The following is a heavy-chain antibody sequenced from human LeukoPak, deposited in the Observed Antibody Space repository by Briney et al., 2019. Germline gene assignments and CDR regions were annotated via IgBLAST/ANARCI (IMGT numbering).Heavy chain of an antibody. D-gene: IGHD3-22*01. CDR2: ISSPSTTI. CDR1: GFAFSTYR. J-gene: IGHJ4*02. CDR3: AREYYDTRGYYWFDY. Sequence: GGSLRLSCAASGFAFSTYRMNWVRQAPGRELEWVSYISSPSTTIYYADSVKGRFTISRDNAKNSLYLQMNSLRGEDTAIYYCAREYYDTRGYYWFDYWGRGTLVTVSS. V-gene: IGHV3-48*01.